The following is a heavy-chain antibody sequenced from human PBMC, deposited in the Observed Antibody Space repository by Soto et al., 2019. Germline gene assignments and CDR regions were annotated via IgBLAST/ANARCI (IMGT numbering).Heavy chain of an antibody. CDR1: GGSISSSSYY. Sequence: QLQLQESGPGLVKPSETLSLTCTVSGGSISSSSYYWGWIRQPPGKGLEWIGSIYYSGSTYYNPSLKSRVTISVDTSKNQFSLKLSSVTAGDTAVYYCARGAARPCGGSCYSGVGWFDPWGQGTLVTVSS. J-gene: IGHJ5*02. D-gene: IGHD2-15*01. CDR2: IYYSGST. CDR3: ARGAARPCGGSCYSGVGWFDP. V-gene: IGHV4-39*01.